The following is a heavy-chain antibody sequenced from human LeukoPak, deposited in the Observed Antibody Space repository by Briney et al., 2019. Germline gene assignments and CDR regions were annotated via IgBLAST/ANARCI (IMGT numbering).Heavy chain of an antibody. J-gene: IGHJ4*02. V-gene: IGHV3-7*03. CDR1: GFTFSNYW. D-gene: IGHD2-15*01. CDR3: AKGAYCSGGNCYLGDLDY. Sequence: PGGSLRLSCAASGFTFSNYWMSWVRQAPGKGLEWVATIKEDGGEIYYVDSVKGRFNISRDNSKNTVYLKMNSLRVEDTAVYYCAKGAYCSGGNCYLGDLDYWGQGTLVSVSS. CDR2: IKEDGGEI.